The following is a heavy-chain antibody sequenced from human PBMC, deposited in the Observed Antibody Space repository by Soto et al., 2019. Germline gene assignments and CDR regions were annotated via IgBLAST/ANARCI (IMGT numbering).Heavy chain of an antibody. CDR2: ISYDGSD. D-gene: IGHD1-1*01. Sequence: QLVESGGGVVQPGRSLRLSCVASGFPFREFGMHWVRQAPGKGLEWVALISYDGSDYADSVKGRFTISRDDSRDTLFLHMDNLRPDDTGVYYCARRWNYYLDCWGHGTLVAVSS. CDR3: ARRWNYYLDC. CDR1: GFPFREFG. J-gene: IGHJ4*01. V-gene: IGHV3-33*05.